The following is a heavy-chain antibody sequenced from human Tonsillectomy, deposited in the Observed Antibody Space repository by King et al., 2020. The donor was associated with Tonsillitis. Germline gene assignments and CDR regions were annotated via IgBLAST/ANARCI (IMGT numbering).Heavy chain of an antibody. Sequence: VQLVESGGGVVQPGRSLRLSCAASGFTFSIYSMHWVRQAPGKGLEGVAVISYDGSNKYYADSVKGRFTISRDSSKNTLYLQMTSLRAEDTAVYYCARGWYYDILSASPYYFYYYRMVVWGQGTTVTVSS. J-gene: IGHJ6*02. CDR1: GFTFSIYS. V-gene: IGHV3-30*04. CDR2: ISYDGSNK. D-gene: IGHD3-9*01. CDR3: ARGWYYDILSASPYYFYYYRMVV.